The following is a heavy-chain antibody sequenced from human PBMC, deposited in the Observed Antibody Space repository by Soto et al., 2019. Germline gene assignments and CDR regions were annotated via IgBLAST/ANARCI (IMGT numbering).Heavy chain of an antibody. J-gene: IGHJ5*02. V-gene: IGHV4-30-2*01. D-gene: IGHD1-26*01. CDR3: ARAHAREGWLDP. CDR1: GGSISSGGYS. CDR2: IYHSGST. Sequence: SETLSLTCAVSGGSISSGGYSWSWIRQPPGKGLEWIGYIYHSGSTYYNPSLKSRVTISVDRSKNQFSLKLSSVTAADTAVYYCARAHAREGWLDPWGQGTLVTVAS.